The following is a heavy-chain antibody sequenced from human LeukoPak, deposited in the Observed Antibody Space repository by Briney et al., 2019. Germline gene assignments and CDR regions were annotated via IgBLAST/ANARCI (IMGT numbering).Heavy chain of an antibody. CDR3: ARGTFRVNFDY. V-gene: IGHV4-59*01. J-gene: IGHJ4*02. CDR2: IYYSGST. CDR1: GGSISSYY. Sequence: SETLSLTCTVSGGSISSYYWSWIRQPPGKGLEWIGYIYYSGSTNYNPSLKSRVTISVDTSKNQFSLKLSSVTAADTAVYYCARGTFRVNFDYWGQGTLVTVSS. D-gene: IGHD3-10*01.